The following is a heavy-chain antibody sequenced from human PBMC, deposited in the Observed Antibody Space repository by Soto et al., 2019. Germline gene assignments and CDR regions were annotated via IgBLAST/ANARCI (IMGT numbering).Heavy chain of an antibody. CDR1: GFTFSSYG. Sequence: GGSLSLSCAASGFTFSSYGMHWVRQAPGKGLEWVAVISYDGSNKYYADSVKGRFTISRDNSKNTLYLQMNSLRAEDTAVYYCAKDLPPGIAAPQAKEGYYYYYDMDVWGQGTTVTVSS. J-gene: IGHJ6*02. CDR3: AKDLPPGIAAPQAKEGYYYYYDMDV. CDR2: ISYDGSNK. V-gene: IGHV3-30*18. D-gene: IGHD6-13*01.